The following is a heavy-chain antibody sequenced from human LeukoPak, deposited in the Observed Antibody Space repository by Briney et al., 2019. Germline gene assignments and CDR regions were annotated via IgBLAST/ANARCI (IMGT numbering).Heavy chain of an antibody. J-gene: IGHJ4*02. Sequence: PSETLSLTCTVSGGSISSYYWSWIRQPPGKGLEWIGYIYYSGSTNYNPSLKSRVTISVDTSKNQFSLKLSSVTAADTAVYYCARALTDYGDEPFDYWGQGTLVTVSS. CDR2: IYYSGST. CDR1: GGSISSYY. D-gene: IGHD4-17*01. CDR3: ARALTDYGDEPFDY. V-gene: IGHV4-59*01.